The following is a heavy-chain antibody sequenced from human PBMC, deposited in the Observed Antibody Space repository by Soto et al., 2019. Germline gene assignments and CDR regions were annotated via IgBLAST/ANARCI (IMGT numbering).Heavy chain of an antibody. CDR1: GFTFSSYP. D-gene: IGHD3-3*01. J-gene: IGHJ4*02. CDR3: AKVYRWVFWSGFSHFDQ. Sequence: SLRLSRAASGFTFSSYPLHRVRLAPGKGLEWVAVISSDGNNKYYADSVKGRFTISRDNSNNTLYLQMYSLRVDDTAIFYCAKVYRWVFWSGFSHFDQWGQGNPVTVS. V-gene: IGHV3-30-3*01. CDR2: ISSDGNNK.